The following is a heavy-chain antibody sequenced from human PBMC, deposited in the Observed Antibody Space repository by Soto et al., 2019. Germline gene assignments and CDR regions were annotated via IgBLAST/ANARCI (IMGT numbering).Heavy chain of an antibody. CDR1: GGSISSYH. CDR2: VYYSGST. D-gene: IGHD3-22*01. J-gene: IGHJ6*02. V-gene: IGHV4-59*01. CDR3: ARDYYYDNSGNPGAYYYGMDV. Sequence: SETLSLTCTVSGGSISSYHWSWIRQPPGKGLEWIGYVYYSGSTKYNPPLKSRVTMSADKSKNQFSLRLKSVTAADTAVYWCARDYYYDNSGNPGAYYYGMDVWGQGTTVTVSS.